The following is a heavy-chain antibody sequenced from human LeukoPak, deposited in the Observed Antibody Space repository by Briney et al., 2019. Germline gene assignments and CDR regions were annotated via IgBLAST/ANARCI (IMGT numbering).Heavy chain of an antibody. Sequence: GGSLRLSCAASGFTFSSYGMHWVRQAPGKGLEWVSAISGSGGSTYYADSVKGRFTISRDNSKNTLYLQMNSLRAEDTAVYYCAKISRVVVAGPFDYWGQGTLVTVSS. V-gene: IGHV3-23*01. J-gene: IGHJ4*02. CDR2: ISGSGGST. D-gene: IGHD2-15*01. CDR1: GFTFSSYG. CDR3: AKISRVVVAGPFDY.